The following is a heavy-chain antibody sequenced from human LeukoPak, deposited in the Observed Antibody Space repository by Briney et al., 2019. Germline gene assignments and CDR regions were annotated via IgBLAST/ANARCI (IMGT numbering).Heavy chain of an antibody. CDR1: GFTFSDYW. CDR2: ISGSGGST. CDR3: AKDGASDGYNSKVVPRMSYYFDY. D-gene: IGHD5-24*01. J-gene: IGHJ4*02. V-gene: IGHV3-23*01. Sequence: GGSLRLSCAASGFTFSDYWMSWVRQAPGKGLEWVSAISGSGGSTYYADSVKGRFTISRDNSKNTLYLQMNSLRAEDTAVYYCAKDGASDGYNSKVVPRMSYYFDYWGQGTLVTVSS.